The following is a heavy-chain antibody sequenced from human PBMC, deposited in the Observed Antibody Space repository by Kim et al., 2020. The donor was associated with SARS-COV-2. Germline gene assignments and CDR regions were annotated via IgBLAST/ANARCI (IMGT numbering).Heavy chain of an antibody. D-gene: IGHD1-26*01. CDR1: GYAFTNHG. CDR3: AKDGTSLGRSFDH. Sequence: ASVKVSCKTSGYAFTNHGLNWVRQAPGQGLECMGWINTETGIPTYAPAFTGRYVFPLDTPVDTPYLEIHTLKSEDTAVYYCAKDGTSLGRSFDHWGQGP. V-gene: IGHV7-4-1*01. CDR2: INTETGIP. J-gene: IGHJ4*02.